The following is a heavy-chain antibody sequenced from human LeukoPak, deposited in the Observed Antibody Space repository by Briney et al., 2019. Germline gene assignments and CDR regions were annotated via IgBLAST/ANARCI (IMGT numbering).Heavy chain of an antibody. D-gene: IGHD4-23*01. CDR3: ARNGTGYDGGWPDY. CDR1: GYAFNDFG. CDR2: ISTYT. Sequence: ASVKVSCKASGYAFNDFGITWVRQAPGQGPEWMGWISTYTNYAQNLQDRVTMTPDKSTSTAYMELRSLRSDDTAVYYCARNGTGYDGGWPDYWGQGTLVTVSS. V-gene: IGHV1-18*01. J-gene: IGHJ4*01.